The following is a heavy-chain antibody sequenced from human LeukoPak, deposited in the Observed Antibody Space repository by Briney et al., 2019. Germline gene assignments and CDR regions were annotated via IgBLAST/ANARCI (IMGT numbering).Heavy chain of an antibody. J-gene: IGHJ4*02. V-gene: IGHV3-23*01. CDR1: GFTFSSYA. CDR2: ISGSGGST. D-gene: IGHD5-18*01. CDR3: AKSGYSYGYYFDY. Sequence: GGSLRLSCAASGFTFSSYARSWVRQAPGKGLEWVSAISGSGGSTYYADSVKGRFTISRDNSKNTLYLQMNSLRAEDTAVYYCAKSGYSYGYYFDYWGQGTLVTVSS.